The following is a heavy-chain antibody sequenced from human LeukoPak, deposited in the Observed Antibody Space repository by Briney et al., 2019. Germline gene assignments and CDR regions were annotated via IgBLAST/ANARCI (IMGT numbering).Heavy chain of an antibody. CDR1: GFTFTIYA. V-gene: IGHV3-64D*06. Sequence: GGSLRLSCSASGFTFTIYAMHWVRQAPGKGLEYVSAISSNGDNTYYADSVKGRFTISRDNSKNTLYLQMSSLRPEDTAVYYCVKLRYDYVWGSYLGYWGQGTLVTVSS. D-gene: IGHD3-16*02. CDR3: VKLRYDYVWGSYLGY. J-gene: IGHJ4*02. CDR2: ISSNGDNT.